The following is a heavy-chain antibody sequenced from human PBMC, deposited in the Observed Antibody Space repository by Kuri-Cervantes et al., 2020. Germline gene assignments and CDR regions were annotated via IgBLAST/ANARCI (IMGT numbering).Heavy chain of an antibody. CDR1: GGSISSSSYY. CDR3: ARDNAAALDY. D-gene: IGHD6-13*01. V-gene: IGHV4-39*07. J-gene: IGHJ4*02. CDR2: IYTSGST. Sequence: GSLRLSCTVSGGSISSSSYYWGWIRQPPGKGLEWIGRIYTSGSTNYNPSLKSRVTMSVDTSKNQFSLRLSSVTAADTAVYYCARDNAAALDYWGQGTLVTVSS.